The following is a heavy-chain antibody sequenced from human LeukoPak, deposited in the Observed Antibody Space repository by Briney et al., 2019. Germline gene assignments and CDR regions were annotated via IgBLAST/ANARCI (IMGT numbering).Heavy chain of an antibody. D-gene: IGHD1-26*01. CDR1: SGSINSYY. V-gene: IGHV4-4*07. J-gene: IGHJ4*02. CDR3: GRQGYTASYYFLDY. CDR2: IYTTGAT. Sequence: PSETLSLTCTVSSGSINSYYWGWVRQPPGKGLEWIGRIYTTGATQYNPSLKSRVTMSIDTSTNQSSLNLTSMTAADTAVYYCGRQGYTASYYFLDYWSQGTLVAVS.